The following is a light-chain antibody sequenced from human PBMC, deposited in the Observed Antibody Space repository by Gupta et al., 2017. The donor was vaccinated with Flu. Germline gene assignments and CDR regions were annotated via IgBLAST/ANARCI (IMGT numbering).Light chain of an antibody. CDR2: KDS. CDR1: ELPRHY. CDR3: QSADSSGTYVV. Sequence: TARTASPVAELPRHYAYWYRQKPGQAPVLVIYKDSERPSGIPERFSVSSSGTTVTLTISGVQAEDEADYYCQSADSSGTYVVFGGGTKLTVL. J-gene: IGLJ2*01. V-gene: IGLV3-25*03.